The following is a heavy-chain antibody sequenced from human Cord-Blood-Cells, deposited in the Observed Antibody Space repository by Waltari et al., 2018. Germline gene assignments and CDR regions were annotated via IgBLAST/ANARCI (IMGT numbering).Heavy chain of an antibody. V-gene: IGHV3-9*01. D-gene: IGHD6-6*01. CDR1: GFTFDDYA. CDR2: ISWNSGSI. CDR3: AKGVYSSSFYYFDY. J-gene: IGHJ4*02. Sequence: EVQLVESGGGLVQPGRSLRLSCAAFGFTFDDYAMPWAWQVPGKGMEWVSGISWNSGSIGYADSVKGRFTISRENAKNSLYLQMNSLRAEDTALYYCAKGVYSSSFYYFDYWGQGTLVTVSS.